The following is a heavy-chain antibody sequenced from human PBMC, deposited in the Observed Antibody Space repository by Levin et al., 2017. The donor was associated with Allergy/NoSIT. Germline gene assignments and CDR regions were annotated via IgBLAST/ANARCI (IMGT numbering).Heavy chain of an antibody. CDR3: AREGYGDHSFYY. D-gene: IGHD4-17*01. J-gene: IGHJ4*02. CDR2: IIPIFGTA. V-gene: IGHV1-69*06. CDR1: GGTFSSYA. Sequence: ASVKVSCKASGGTFSSYAISWVRQAPGQGLEWMGGIIPIFGTANYAQKFQGRVTITADKSTSTAYMELSSLRSEDTAVYYCAREGYGDHSFYYWGQGTLVTVSS.